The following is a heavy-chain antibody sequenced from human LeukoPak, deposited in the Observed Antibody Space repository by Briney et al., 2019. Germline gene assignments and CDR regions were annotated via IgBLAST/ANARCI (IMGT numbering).Heavy chain of an antibody. D-gene: IGHD3-10*01. J-gene: IGHJ4*02. V-gene: IGHV3-23*01. CDR1: GFTFSSYA. CDR2: ISGSGGST. Sequence: GGSLRLPCAASGFTFSSYAISWVRQAPGKGLEWVSGISGSGGSTYCADSVKGRFTISRDNSKNTLYLQMNSLRAEDTAIYYCAKGGLWFGEFIFDYWGQGTLVTVSS. CDR3: AKGGLWFGEFIFDY.